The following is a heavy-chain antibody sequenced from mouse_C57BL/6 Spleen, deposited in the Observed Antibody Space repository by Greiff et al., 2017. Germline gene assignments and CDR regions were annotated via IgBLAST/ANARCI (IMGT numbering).Heavy chain of an antibody. CDR2: IWGGGST. J-gene: IGHJ3*01. CDR3: AKHDDYDGFAY. CDR1: GFSLTSYG. V-gene: IGHV2-9*01. D-gene: IGHD2-4*01. Sequence: QVQLQQSGPGLVAPSQRLSITCTVSGFSLTSYGVDWVRQPPGKGLEWMGVIWGGGSTNYNSALMSRLSISKDNSKSQVFLKMNSLQTDDTAMDYCAKHDDYDGFAYWGQGTLVTVSA.